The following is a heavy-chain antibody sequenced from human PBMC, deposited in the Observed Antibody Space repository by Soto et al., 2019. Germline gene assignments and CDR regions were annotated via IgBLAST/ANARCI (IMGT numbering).Heavy chain of an antibody. CDR3: VKDRDLSGSASGY. J-gene: IGHJ4*02. Sequence: QVKLVQSGAEVKKPGASVKVSCKAFGYTFTSYGITWVRQAPGQGLEWMGWISTSHGYTSYAQKVQGRVTMTRDTATSTAHMELRSLRSDDTAVYYCVKDRDLSGSASGYWGKGALVSVSS. CDR1: GYTFTSYG. V-gene: IGHV1-18*01. D-gene: IGHD1-26*01. CDR2: ISTSHGYT.